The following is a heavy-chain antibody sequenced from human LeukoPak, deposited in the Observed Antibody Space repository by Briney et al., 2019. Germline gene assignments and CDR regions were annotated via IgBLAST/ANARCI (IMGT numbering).Heavy chain of an antibody. J-gene: IGHJ3*02. CDR3: ARGWSFDI. V-gene: IGHV3-7*01. CDR2: IKKDGTEI. CDR1: GFTFSTSW. Sequence: GGSLRLSCVASGFTFSTSWMSWVRQAPGKGLEWVANIKKDGTEIYYVDSVKGRFTISRDNAKNSVYVQMDSPRAEDTAVYYCARGWSFDIRGQGTMVIVSS. D-gene: IGHD2-15*01.